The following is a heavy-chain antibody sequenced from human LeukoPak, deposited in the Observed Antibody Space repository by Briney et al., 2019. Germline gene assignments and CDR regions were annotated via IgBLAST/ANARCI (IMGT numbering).Heavy chain of an antibody. J-gene: IGHJ4*02. CDR1: GGSISSSNW. CDR2: IAYSGTT. CDR3: ARHRDGGTMDY. D-gene: IGHD1-1*01. V-gene: IGHV4-39*01. Sequence: SETLSLTCAVSGGSISSSNWWSWVRQPPGKGLEWIGTIAYSGTTYYNPSLKSRVTISVDTSKIRFSLNLSSVTAADTAVYYCARHRDGGTMDYWGQGILVTVSS.